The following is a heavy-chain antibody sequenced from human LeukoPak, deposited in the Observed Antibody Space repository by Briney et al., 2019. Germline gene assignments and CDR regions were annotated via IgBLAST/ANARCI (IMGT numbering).Heavy chain of an antibody. CDR3: AKRAAGGANFEH. V-gene: IGHV7-4-1*02. CDR2: INTNTGSP. J-gene: IGHJ4*02. CDR1: GYTFTRLA. D-gene: IGHD6-25*01. Sequence: ASVKVSCKASGYTFTRLAMNWVRQAPGQGLEWMGWINTNTGSPTYAQGFTGRFVFSVDTSVSTAYLQISSLEPEDTAVYYCAKRAAGGANFEHWGQGTLVTVSS.